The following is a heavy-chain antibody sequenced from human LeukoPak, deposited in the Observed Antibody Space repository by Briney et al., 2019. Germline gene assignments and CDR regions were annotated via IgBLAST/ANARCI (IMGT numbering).Heavy chain of an antibody. V-gene: IGHV1-2*02. J-gene: IGHJ5*02. D-gene: IGHD3-10*01. CDR2: INPNSGGT. Sequence: ASVKVSCKASGYTFTGYYMHWVRQAPGQGLEWMGWINPNSGGTNYAQKFQGRVTMTRDTSISTAYMELRSLRSDDTAVYYCARDLDMVRDNWFDPWGQGTLVTVSS. CDR3: ARDLDMVRDNWFDP. CDR1: GYTFTGYY.